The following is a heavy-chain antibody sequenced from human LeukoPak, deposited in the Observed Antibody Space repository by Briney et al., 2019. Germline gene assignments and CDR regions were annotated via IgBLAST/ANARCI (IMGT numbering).Heavy chain of an antibody. D-gene: IGHD6-19*01. Sequence: GGSLRLSCAASGFTFSNSAMSWVRQAPEKGLEWVSTLSGSGITTYYADSVKGRFTISRDNSKNTLYLQMNSLRAEDTAVYYCAKGIYSSGWSYFDYWATEPWSPSPQ. V-gene: IGHV3-23*01. CDR1: GFTFSNSA. J-gene: IGHJ4*01. CDR3: AKGIYSSGWSYFDY. CDR2: LSGSGITT.